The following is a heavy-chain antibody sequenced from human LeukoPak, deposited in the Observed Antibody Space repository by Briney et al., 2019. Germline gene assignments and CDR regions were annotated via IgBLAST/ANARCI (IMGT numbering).Heavy chain of an antibody. D-gene: IGHD2-2*01. CDR2: INPNSGGT. CDR1: GYTFTGYY. Sequence: ASVKVSCKASGYTFTGYYMHWVRQAPGQGLEWMGWINPNSGGTNYAQKFQGRVTMTRDTSTSTAYMELRSLRSEDTAVYYCARVHCSSTSCYLDAFDIWGQGTMVTVSS. V-gene: IGHV1-2*02. J-gene: IGHJ3*02. CDR3: ARVHCSSTSCYLDAFDI.